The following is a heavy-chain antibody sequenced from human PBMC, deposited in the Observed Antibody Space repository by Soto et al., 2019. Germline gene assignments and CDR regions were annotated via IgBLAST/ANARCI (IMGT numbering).Heavy chain of an antibody. CDR1: GGSITSGGYY. D-gene: IGHD3-22*01. V-gene: IGHV4-31*03. CDR2: IYYGGIT. CDR3: ARPYYYDSSGYSSFDP. J-gene: IGHJ5*02. Sequence: PSETLSLTCSVSGGSITSGGYYWNWIRQHPGKGLEWIGYIYYGGITYYNPSLKSRITISVDTSKNQFSLKLSSVTAADTAVYYCARPYYYDSSGYSSFDPWGQGTLVTVSS.